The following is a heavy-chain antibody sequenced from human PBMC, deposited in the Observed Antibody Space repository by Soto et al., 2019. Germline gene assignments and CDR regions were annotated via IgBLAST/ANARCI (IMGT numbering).Heavy chain of an antibody. CDR1: GFSISSGDYY. D-gene: IGHD2-2*01. CDR2: IYHSGSA. Sequence: SETLSLTCTFSGFSISSGDYYLSWIRQPPGKGLEWIGYIYHSGSASYNPSLKSRVTISVDGSKNHFSLQLTSVTAADTAVYYCARGRLLPAVNFDYWGQGAQVTVSS. CDR3: ARGRLLPAVNFDY. J-gene: IGHJ4*02. V-gene: IGHV4-30-4*01.